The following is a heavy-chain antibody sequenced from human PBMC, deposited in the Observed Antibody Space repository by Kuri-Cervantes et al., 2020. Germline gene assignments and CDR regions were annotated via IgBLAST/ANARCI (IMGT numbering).Heavy chain of an antibody. CDR2: ISSSSSYI. J-gene: IGHJ6*02. D-gene: IGHD3-22*01. CDR3: AREQIVVGLVGYYYGMDV. Sequence: GESLKISCAASGFTFSSYSMNWVRQAPGKGLEWVSSISSSSSYIYYADSVKGRFTISRDNAKNSLYLQMNSLRAEDTAVYYCAREQIVVGLVGYYYGMDVWGQGTTVTVSS. V-gene: IGHV3-21*01. CDR1: GFTFSSYS.